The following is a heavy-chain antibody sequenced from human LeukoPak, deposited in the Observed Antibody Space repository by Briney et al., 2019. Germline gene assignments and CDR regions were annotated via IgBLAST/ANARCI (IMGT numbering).Heavy chain of an antibody. D-gene: IGHD4-17*01. J-gene: IGHJ3*02. CDR1: GFTFSSYG. V-gene: IGHV3-30*02. CDR2: IRYDGSNK. CDR3: AKDLTTVTTQQI. Sequence: GGSLRLSCAASGFTFSSYGMHWVRQAPGKGLEWVAFIRYDGSNKYYADSVKGRFTISRDNSKNTLYLQMNSLRVEDTAVYYCAKDLTTVTTQQIWGQGTMVTVSS.